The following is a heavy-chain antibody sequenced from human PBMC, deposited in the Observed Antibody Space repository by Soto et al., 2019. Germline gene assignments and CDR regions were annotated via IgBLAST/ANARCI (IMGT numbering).Heavy chain of an antibody. CDR2: ISGGGANI. J-gene: IGHJ4*02. Sequence: GGSLRLSCAASGFTFSSYAMSWVRQAPGKGLEWVSDISGGGANIQYADSAKGRFTISRDIATNSVSMQLNSLRADDTAVYYCVRDLRVASTVAVAYWGQGTLVTVSS. CDR1: GFTFSSYA. V-gene: IGHV3-23*01. D-gene: IGHD3-22*01. CDR3: VRDLRVASTVAVAY.